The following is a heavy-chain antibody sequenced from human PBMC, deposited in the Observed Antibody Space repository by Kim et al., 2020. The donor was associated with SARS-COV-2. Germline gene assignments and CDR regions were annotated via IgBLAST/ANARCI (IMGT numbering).Heavy chain of an antibody. Sequence: GGSLRLSCAASGFTFGDYAMHWVRQAPGKGLEWVSGISWNSGSIGYADSVKGRFTISRDNAKNSLYLQMNSLRAEDTALYYCAKDIGIQLWLFGDHGEYYGMDVWGQGTTVTVSS. CDR2: ISWNSGSI. J-gene: IGHJ6*02. V-gene: IGHV3-9*01. D-gene: IGHD5-18*01. CDR1: GFTFGDYA. CDR3: AKDIGIQLWLFGDHGEYYGMDV.